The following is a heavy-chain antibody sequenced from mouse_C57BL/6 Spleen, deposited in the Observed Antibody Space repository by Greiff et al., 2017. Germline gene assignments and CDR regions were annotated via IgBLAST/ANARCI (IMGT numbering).Heavy chain of an antibody. Sequence: EVQRVESGGGLVKPGGSLKLSCAASGFTFSDYGMHWVRQAPEKGLEWVAYISSGSSTIYYADTVKGRFTISRDNAKNTLFLQMTSLRSEDTAMYYCARGELGLEFAYWGQGTLVTVSA. CDR1: GFTFSDYG. V-gene: IGHV5-17*01. CDR2: ISSGSSTI. D-gene: IGHD4-1*01. CDR3: ARGELGLEFAY. J-gene: IGHJ3*01.